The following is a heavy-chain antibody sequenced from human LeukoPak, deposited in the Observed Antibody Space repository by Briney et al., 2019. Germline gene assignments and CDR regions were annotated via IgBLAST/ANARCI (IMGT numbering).Heavy chain of an antibody. D-gene: IGHD1-26*01. CDR2: ISAYNGNT. V-gene: IGHV1-18*01. J-gene: IGHJ4*02. Sequence: ASVKVSCKASGYTFTSYGISWVRQAPGQGLEWMGWISAYNGNTNYAQKLQGRVTMTTDTSTSTAYVGLRSLRSDDTAVYYCARNHHSQIVGATPNFDYWGQGTLVTVSS. CDR3: ARNHHSQIVGATPNFDY. CDR1: GYTFTSYG.